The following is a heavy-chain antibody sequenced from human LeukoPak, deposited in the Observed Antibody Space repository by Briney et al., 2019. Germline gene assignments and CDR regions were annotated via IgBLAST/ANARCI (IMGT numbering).Heavy chain of an antibody. Sequence: SETLSLTCTASGGSISSYYWSWIRQPPGKGLEWIGYIYYSGSTNYNPSLKNRVTISVDTSKNQFSLKLSSVTAADTAVYYCARVSGGTLIDYWGQGTLVTVSS. CDR1: GGSISSYY. CDR3: ARVSGGTLIDY. V-gene: IGHV4-59*01. D-gene: IGHD3-16*01. J-gene: IGHJ4*02. CDR2: IYYSGST.